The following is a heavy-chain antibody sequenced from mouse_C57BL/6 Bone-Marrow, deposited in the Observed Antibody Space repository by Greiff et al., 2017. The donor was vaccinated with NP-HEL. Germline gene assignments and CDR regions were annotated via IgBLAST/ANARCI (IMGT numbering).Heavy chain of an antibody. CDR1: GFTFSSYG. CDR2: ISSGGSYT. Sequence: EVKLVESGGDLVKPGGSLKLSCAASGFTFSSYGMSWVRQTPDKRLEWVATISSGGSYTYYPDSVKGRFTISRDNAKNTLYLQMSRLKSEDTAMYDGARRAYSAGFAYWGQGTLVTVSA. J-gene: IGHJ3*01. V-gene: IGHV5-6*02. D-gene: IGHD6-5*01. CDR3: ARRAYSAGFAY.